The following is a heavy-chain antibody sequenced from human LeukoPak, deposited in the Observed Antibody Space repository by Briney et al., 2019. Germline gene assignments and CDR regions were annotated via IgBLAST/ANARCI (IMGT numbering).Heavy chain of an antibody. CDR2: FYTSGST. CDR3: AKDQRWESPHYLDS. J-gene: IGHJ4*02. Sequence: GGSLRLSCAASGFTVSSNYMNWVRQAPGKGLEWVSVFYTSGSTYYADSVRGRFTISRGNSKNTLYVQMNSLRDEDTAVYYCAKDQRWESPHYLDSWGQGTLVTVSS. CDR1: GFTVSSNY. D-gene: IGHD1-26*01. V-gene: IGHV3-53*01.